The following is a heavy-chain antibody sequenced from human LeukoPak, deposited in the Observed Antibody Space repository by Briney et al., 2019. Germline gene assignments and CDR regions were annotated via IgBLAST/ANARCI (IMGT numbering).Heavy chain of an antibody. CDR1: GFTFSSYA. CDR3: VRGNDYGGPHY. J-gene: IGHJ4*02. CDR2: ISYDGSNK. V-gene: IGHV3-30-3*01. Sequence: GGSLRLSCAASGFTFSSYAMHWVRQAPGKGLEWVAVISYDGSNKYYADSVKGRFTISRDNSKNTLFLQMNSLRAEDAAVYYCVRGNDYGGPHYWGQGTLVTVSS. D-gene: IGHD4-23*01.